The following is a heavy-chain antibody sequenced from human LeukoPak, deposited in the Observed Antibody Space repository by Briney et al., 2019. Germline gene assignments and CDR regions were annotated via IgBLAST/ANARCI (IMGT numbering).Heavy chain of an antibody. J-gene: IGHJ4*02. CDR2: MNPNSGNT. CDR3: ARGSGRLGELYR. D-gene: IGHD3-16*01. Sequence: ASVKVSCKASGYTFTSYDINWVRQATGQGLEWMGWMNPNSGNTGYAQKFQGRVTITRNTSISTAHMELSSLRSEDTAVYYCARGSGRLGELYRWGQGTLVTVSS. CDR1: GYTFTSYD. V-gene: IGHV1-8*03.